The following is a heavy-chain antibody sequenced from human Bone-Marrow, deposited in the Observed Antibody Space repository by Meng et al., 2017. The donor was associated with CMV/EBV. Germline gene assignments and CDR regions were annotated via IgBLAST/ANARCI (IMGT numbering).Heavy chain of an antibody. CDR2: ISTGSTI. Sequence: GESLKIYCTASGFIFSSFEMNWVRQAPGKGLEWISHISTGSTIHYADSVKGRFTISRDNAKNSLYLQMNSLRAEDTAVYYCARSSKWGDGMDVWGQGTTVTVSS. CDR3: ARSSKWGDGMDV. D-gene: IGHD7-27*01. CDR1: GFIFSSFE. J-gene: IGHJ6*02. V-gene: IGHV3-48*03.